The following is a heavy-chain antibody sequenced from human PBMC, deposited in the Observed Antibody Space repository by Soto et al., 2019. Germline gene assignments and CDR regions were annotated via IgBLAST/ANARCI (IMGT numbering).Heavy chain of an antibody. CDR3: ARSPHIDVLMVIDWFDP. J-gene: IGHJ5*02. CDR2: INPSGGST. CDR1: GYTFTSYY. Sequence: ASVKVSCKASGYTFTSYYMHWVRQAPGQGLEWMGIINPSGGSTSYARKFKGRVTMTRDTSTSTVYMELSSLRYEDTAVYYCARSPHIDVLMVIDWFDPWGQGTLVTVSS. V-gene: IGHV1-46*01. D-gene: IGHD2-8*01.